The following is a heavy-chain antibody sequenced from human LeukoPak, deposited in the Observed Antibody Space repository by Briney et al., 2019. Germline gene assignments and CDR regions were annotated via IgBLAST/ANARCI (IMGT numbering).Heavy chain of an antibody. D-gene: IGHD3-10*01. CDR1: GGSISSYY. Sequence: PSETLSLTCTVSGGSISSYYWSWIRQPAGKGLEWIGRIYTSGSTNYNPSLKSRVTMSVDTSKNQFSLMLSSVTAADTAVYYCAIGPELRVVGGSGSYYNDYYYYYYMDVWGKGTTVTISS. CDR3: AIGPELRVVGGSGSYYNDYYYYYYMDV. V-gene: IGHV4-4*07. CDR2: IYTSGST. J-gene: IGHJ6*03.